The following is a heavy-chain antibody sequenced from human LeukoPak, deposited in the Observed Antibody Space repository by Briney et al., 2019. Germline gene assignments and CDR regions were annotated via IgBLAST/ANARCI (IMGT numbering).Heavy chain of an antibody. D-gene: IGHD3-10*01. CDR2: IYYSGST. Sequence: SETLSLTCTVSGGSISSGDYYWSWIRQPPGKGLEWIGYIYYSGSTYYNPSLKSRVTISVDTSKNQFSLKLSSVTAADTAVYYCARDSSTMVRSYYFDYWGQGTLVTVSS. CDR3: ARDSSTMVRSYYFDY. CDR1: GGSISSGDYY. V-gene: IGHV4-30-4*01. J-gene: IGHJ4*02.